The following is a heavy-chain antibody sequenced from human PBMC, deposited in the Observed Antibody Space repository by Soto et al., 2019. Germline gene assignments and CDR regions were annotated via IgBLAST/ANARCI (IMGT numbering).Heavy chain of an antibody. J-gene: IGHJ6*02. Sequence: EVQLLESGGGLVQPGGSLRLSCAASGFTFSSCAMGWVRQAPGTGLEWVSDIIDSGARTYYADSVKGRLNIPRGNXXSTLYLQMNSLRAEDTALYYCAKGRSYYYYYGVDVWGPGTTVTGSS. CDR2: IIDSGART. V-gene: IGHV3-23*01. CDR3: AKGRSYYYYYGVDV. CDR1: GFTFSSCA.